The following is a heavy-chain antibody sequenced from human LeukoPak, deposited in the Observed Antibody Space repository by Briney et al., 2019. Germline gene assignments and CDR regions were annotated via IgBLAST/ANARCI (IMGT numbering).Heavy chain of an antibody. V-gene: IGHV4-59*01. D-gene: IGHD4-23*01. CDR2: IYHSGRT. Sequence: KPSVSLSLTCTVSGGSISSYYWTWIRQPPGKGLEWIGYIYHSGRTNYNPSLKSRVTISVDTSKNQVSLQVSSVTAADTAVYCCARVFGYGGNSEGFDYWGQGTLVTVSS. CDR1: GGSISSYY. J-gene: IGHJ4*02. CDR3: ARVFGYGGNSEGFDY.